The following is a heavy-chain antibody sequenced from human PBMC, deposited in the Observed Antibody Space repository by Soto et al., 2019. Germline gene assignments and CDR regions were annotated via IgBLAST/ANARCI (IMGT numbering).Heavy chain of an antibody. CDR3: ASANDYYDSSGYDYFDY. CDR2: IYHSGST. Sequence: PSETLSLTCAASGYSISSGYYWGWIRQPPGKGLEWIGSIYHSGSTYYNPSLKSRVTISVDTSKNQFSLKLSSVTAADTAVYYCASANDYYDSSGYDYFDYWGQGTLVTVSS. D-gene: IGHD3-22*01. V-gene: IGHV4-38-2*01. J-gene: IGHJ4*02. CDR1: GYSISSGYY.